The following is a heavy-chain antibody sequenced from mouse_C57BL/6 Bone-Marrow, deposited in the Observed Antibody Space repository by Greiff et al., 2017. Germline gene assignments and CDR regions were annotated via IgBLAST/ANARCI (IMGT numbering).Heavy chain of an antibody. CDR1: GYTFTDYY. V-gene: IGHV1-26*01. J-gene: IGHJ3*01. Sequence: VQLQQSGPELVKPGASVKISCKASGYTFTDYYMNWVKQSHGKSLEWIGDINPNNGGTSYNQKFKGKATLTVDKSSSTAYMELRSLTSVDSAVYYCASNYVFAYWGQGTLVTVSA. D-gene: IGHD2-1*01. CDR3: ASNYVFAY. CDR2: INPNNGGT.